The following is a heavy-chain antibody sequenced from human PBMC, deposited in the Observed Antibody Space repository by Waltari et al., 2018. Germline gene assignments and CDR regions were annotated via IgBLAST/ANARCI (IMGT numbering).Heavy chain of an antibody. CDR1: GFTFSSYA. V-gene: IGHV3-30*10. J-gene: IGHJ3*01. D-gene: IGHD3-10*01. CDR3: AREDGGTVTDAFDL. Sequence: QVQLVESGGGVVQPGRSLRLSCAASGFTFSSYAMHWVRQAPGKGLEWVALISSDGNNKYCTDSVQGRFTISRDNSKNTLYLQMNSLRADDTALYYCAREDGGTVTDAFDLWGQGTMVTVSS. CDR2: ISSDGNNK.